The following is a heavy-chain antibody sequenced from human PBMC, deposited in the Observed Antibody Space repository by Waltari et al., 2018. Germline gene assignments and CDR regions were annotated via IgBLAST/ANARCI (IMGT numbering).Heavy chain of an antibody. Sequence: EVQVVESGGGLVQPGGSLRLSCAASGFTFSSSWMTWVRQAPGKGLEWGANRRTDGRETDYVDSGKGRFTISRDNTKNSLYLQMSSLRAEDTAVYYCAIGGVETSWYWRYWGQGTLVTVSS. D-gene: IGHD6-13*01. CDR2: RRTDGRET. V-gene: IGHV3-7*01. CDR1: GFTFSSSW. J-gene: IGHJ4*02. CDR3: AIGGVETSWYWRY.